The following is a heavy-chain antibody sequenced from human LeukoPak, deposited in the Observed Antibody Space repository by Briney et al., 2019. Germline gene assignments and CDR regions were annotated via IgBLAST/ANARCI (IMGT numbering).Heavy chain of an antibody. D-gene: IGHD6-13*01. CDR2: IFYSGTT. CDR1: GASITSSSNY. CDR3: ARQSRQSSSWRDY. Sequence: SETLSLTCTVSGASITSSSNYWAWIRQPPGKGLEWIGSIFYSGTTYYNPSLKSRVTISVDTSKNQFSLKLSSVTAADTAVYYCARQSRQSSSWRDYWGQGTLVTVSS. V-gene: IGHV4-39*01. J-gene: IGHJ4*02.